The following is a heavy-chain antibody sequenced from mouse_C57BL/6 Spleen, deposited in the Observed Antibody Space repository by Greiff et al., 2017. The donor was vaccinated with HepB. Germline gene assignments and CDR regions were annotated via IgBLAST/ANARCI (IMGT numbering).Heavy chain of an antibody. CDR2: ISYDGSN. CDR3: VGLRQGYYYAMDY. V-gene: IGHV3-6*01. J-gene: IGHJ4*01. CDR1: GYSITSGYY. Sequence: DVQLQESGPGLVKPSQSLSLTCSVTGYSITSGYYWNWIRQFPGNKLEWMGYISYDGSNNYNPSLKNRISITRDTSKNQFFLKLNSVTTEDTATYYCVGLRQGYYYAMDYWGQGTSVTVSS. D-gene: IGHD2-4*01.